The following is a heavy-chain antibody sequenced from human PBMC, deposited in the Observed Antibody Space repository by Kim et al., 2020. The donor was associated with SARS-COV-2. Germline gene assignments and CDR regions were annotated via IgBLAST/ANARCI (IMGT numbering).Heavy chain of an antibody. V-gene: IGHV3-15*01. CDR1: GFTFSNAW. Sequence: GGSLRLSCAASGFTFSNAWISWVRQAPGKGLEWVGRIKSKTDGGTTDYAAPVTGRFTISRDDSKNTLYLQMNSLKTEDTAVYYCTTCSGGSCYSVYWGQGHLVTVSS. D-gene: IGHD2-15*01. J-gene: IGHJ4*02. CDR2: IKSKTDGGTT. CDR3: TTCSGGSCYSVY.